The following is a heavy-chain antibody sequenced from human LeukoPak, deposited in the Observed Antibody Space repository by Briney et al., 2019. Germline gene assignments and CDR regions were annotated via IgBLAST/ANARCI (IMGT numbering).Heavy chain of an antibody. CDR2: IYTSGST. CDR3: ASSGGWFGDQWGLDY. J-gene: IGHJ4*02. Sequence: KASETLSLTCTVSGGSISSYYWSWIRQPAGKGLEWIGRIYTSGSTNYNPSLKSRVTMSVGTSKNQFSLKLSSVTAADTAVYYCASSGGWFGDQWGLDYWGQGTLVTVSS. V-gene: IGHV4-4*07. CDR1: GGSISSYY. D-gene: IGHD3-10*01.